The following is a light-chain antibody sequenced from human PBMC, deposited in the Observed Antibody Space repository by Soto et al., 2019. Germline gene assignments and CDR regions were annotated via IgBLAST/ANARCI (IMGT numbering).Light chain of an antibody. CDR3: QQYNSWPT. J-gene: IGKJ1*01. CDR1: QSVAYTY. CDR2: GAS. V-gene: IGKV3-20*01. Sequence: EIVLTQSPATLSLSPGERATLSCRASQSVAYTYLAWFQQKPGQAPRLLIYGASNRATGIPDRFSGSGSGTDFTLTISRLEPEDFAVYYCQQYNSWPTFGQGTKVDIK.